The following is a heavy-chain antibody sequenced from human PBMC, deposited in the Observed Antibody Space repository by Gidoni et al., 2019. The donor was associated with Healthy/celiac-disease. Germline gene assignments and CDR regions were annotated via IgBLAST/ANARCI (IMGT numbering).Heavy chain of an antibody. V-gene: IGHV3-23*01. J-gene: IGHJ4*02. CDR1: GFTFSSYA. Sequence: EVQLLESGGGLVQPGGSLRLSCAASGFTFSSYAMSWVRQAPGKGLEWVSAISGCGCSTYYADSVKGRFTISRDNSKNTLYLQMNSLRAEDTAVYYCAKDQAVADLLFDYWGQGTLVTVSS. D-gene: IGHD6-19*01. CDR3: AKDQAVADLLFDY. CDR2: ISGCGCST.